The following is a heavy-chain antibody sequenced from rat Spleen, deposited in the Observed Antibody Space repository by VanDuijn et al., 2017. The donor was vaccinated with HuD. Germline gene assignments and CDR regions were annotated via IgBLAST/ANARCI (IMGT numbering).Heavy chain of an antibody. V-gene: IGHV2S12*01. CDR1: GFSLTSNG. CDR3: ARDGFGVRGDLFLDY. CDR2: ISSGGST. J-gene: IGHJ2*01. Sequence: QVQLKESGPGLVQPSQTLSLTCTVSGFSLTSNGVSWVRQPPGKGLEWIAAISSGGSTYYNSALKSRLSISRDTSKSQVFLKMNRLQSEDLATYYCARDGFGVRGDLFLDYWGQGIMVTVSS. D-gene: IGHD4-3*01.